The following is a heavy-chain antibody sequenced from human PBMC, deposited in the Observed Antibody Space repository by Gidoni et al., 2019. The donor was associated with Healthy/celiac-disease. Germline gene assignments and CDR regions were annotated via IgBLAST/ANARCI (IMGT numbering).Heavy chain of an antibody. D-gene: IGHD6-6*01. Sequence: QVQLVESGGGVVQPGGSLRLSCAASGFTFSSYGMHWVRQAPGKGLEWVAFIRYDGSNKYYADSVKGRFTISRDNSKNTLYLQMNSLRAEDTAVYYCAKDIEYSSQPFDPWGQGTLVTVSS. CDR3: AKDIEYSSQPFDP. J-gene: IGHJ5*02. V-gene: IGHV3-30*02. CDR1: GFTFSSYG. CDR2: IRYDGSNK.